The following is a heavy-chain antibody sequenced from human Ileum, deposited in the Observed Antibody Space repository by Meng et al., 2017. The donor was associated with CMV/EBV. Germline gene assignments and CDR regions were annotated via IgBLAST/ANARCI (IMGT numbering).Heavy chain of an antibody. CDR2: IRYDGSNK. CDR1: GFTFSSYG. J-gene: IGHJ4*02. CDR3: AKDRWELYSSSSMDY. V-gene: IGHV3-30*02. Sequence: GESLMISCASSGFTFSSYGMHWVRQAPGKGLEWVAFIRYDGSNKYYADSVKGRFTISRDNSKNTLYLQMNSLRAEDTAVYYCAKDRWELYSSSSMDYWGQGTLVTVSS. D-gene: IGHD6-6*01.